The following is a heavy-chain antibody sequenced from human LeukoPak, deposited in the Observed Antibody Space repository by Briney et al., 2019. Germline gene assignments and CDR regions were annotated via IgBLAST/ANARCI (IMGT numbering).Heavy chain of an antibody. Sequence: PSETLSLTCIVSGGSISGSSYYWARIRQPPGKGLEWIGSGFYSGSAYYNPSLKSRVTISVDTSKNQFSLKLSSVTAADTAAYYCARRPGGYGFDYWGQGTLVTVSS. CDR3: ARRPGGYGFDY. V-gene: IGHV4-39*01. CDR2: GFYSGSA. D-gene: IGHD4-17*01. CDR1: GGSISGSSYY. J-gene: IGHJ4*02.